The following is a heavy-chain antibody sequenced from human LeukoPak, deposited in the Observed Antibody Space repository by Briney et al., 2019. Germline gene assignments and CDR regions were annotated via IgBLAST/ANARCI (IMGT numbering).Heavy chain of an antibody. CDR2: ISSSSSYI. J-gene: IGHJ3*02. D-gene: IGHD3/OR15-3a*01. CDR3: PRAGTSPDPFDI. V-gene: IGHV3-21*01. CDR1: GFTFSSYS. Sequence: GGSLRLSCAASGFTFSSYSMNWVRQAPGEGLEWGSSISSSSSYIYYADSAKGRFTISRDNAKNSLYLQMNSLRAEDTAVYYCPRAGTSPDPFDIWGQGTMVTVS.